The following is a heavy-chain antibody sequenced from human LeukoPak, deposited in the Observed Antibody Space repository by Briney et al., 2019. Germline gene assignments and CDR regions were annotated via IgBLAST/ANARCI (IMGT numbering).Heavy chain of an antibody. J-gene: IGHJ4*02. Sequence: GGSLRLSCAASGFAFSNAWMSWVRQAPGKGLEWVAVISYDGSNKYYADSVKGRFTISRDNSKNTLYLQMNSLRAEDTAVYYCARDTVEMATISLYYWGQGTLVTVSS. CDR3: ARDTVEMATISLYY. D-gene: IGHD5-24*01. V-gene: IGHV3-30-3*01. CDR2: ISYDGSNK. CDR1: GFAFSNAW.